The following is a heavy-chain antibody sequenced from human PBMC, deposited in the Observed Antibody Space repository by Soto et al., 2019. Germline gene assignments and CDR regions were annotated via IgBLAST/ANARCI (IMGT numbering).Heavy chain of an antibody. CDR3: ARATYDFWSGYSTHQYFDY. J-gene: IGHJ4*02. Sequence: SVKVSCKASGGTFSSYAISWVRQAPGQGLEWMGGIIPIFGTANYAQKLQGRVTITADESTSTAYMELSSLRSEDTAVYYCARATYDFWSGYSTHQYFDYWGQGTLVTVSS. CDR2: IIPIFGTA. V-gene: IGHV1-69*13. CDR1: GGTFSSYA. D-gene: IGHD3-3*01.